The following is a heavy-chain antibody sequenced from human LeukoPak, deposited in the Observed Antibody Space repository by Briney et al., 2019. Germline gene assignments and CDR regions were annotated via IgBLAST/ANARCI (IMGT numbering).Heavy chain of an antibody. CDR1: GGTFSSYA. J-gene: IGHJ3*02. CDR2: IIPIFGTA. CDR3: ARGLRGYYDTGGYTWDAFDI. V-gene: IGHV1-69*05. D-gene: IGHD3-22*01. Sequence: ASVKVSCKASGGTFSSYAISWVRQAPGQGLEWMGGIIPIFGTANYAQNLQGRVTMTTDTSTRTAYMDLRSLRSDDTAVFYCARGLRGYYDTGGYTWDAFDIWGQGTMVTVSS.